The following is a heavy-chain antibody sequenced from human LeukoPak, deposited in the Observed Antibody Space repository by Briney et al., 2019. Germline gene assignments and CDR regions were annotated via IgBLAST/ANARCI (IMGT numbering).Heavy chain of an antibody. J-gene: IGHJ4*02. Sequence: GGSLRLSCAASGFTFRRYGMHWVRQAPGKGLEYVSAISTNGGSTYYADTVNGRFTISRDNSRNTLYLQMSSLRPEDTALYYCVKPARGSGIQYGLDSWGQGTLVTVSS. CDR1: GFTFRRYG. D-gene: IGHD3-10*01. CDR2: ISTNGGST. V-gene: IGHV3-64D*06. CDR3: VKPARGSGIQYGLDS.